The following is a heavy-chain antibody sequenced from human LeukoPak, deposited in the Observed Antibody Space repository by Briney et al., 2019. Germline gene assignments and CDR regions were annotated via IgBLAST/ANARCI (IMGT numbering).Heavy chain of an antibody. D-gene: IGHD3-16*01. Sequence: ASVKVSCTASGYTFTSYDINWVRQATGQGLEWMGWMNPNSGNTGYAQKFQGRVTMTRNTSISTAYMELSSLRSEDTAVYYCARGVSGRDYYYYYMDVWGKGTTVTISS. CDR2: MNPNSGNT. CDR1: GYTFTSYD. V-gene: IGHV1-8*01. CDR3: ARGVSGRDYYYYYMDV. J-gene: IGHJ6*03.